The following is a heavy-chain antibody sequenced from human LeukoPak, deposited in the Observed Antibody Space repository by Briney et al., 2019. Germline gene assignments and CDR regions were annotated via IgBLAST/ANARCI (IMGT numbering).Heavy chain of an antibody. J-gene: IGHJ4*02. CDR2: IGTAGDT. CDR3: ARGDSGSYLFDY. V-gene: IGHV3-13*01. CDR1: GFTFSSYD. Sequence: GGSLRLSCAASGFTFSSYDMHWVRHATGKGLEWVSAIGTAGDTYYPGSVKGRFTISRENAKNSLYLQMNSLRAGDTAVYYCARGDSGSYLFDYWGQGTLVTVSS. D-gene: IGHD1-26*01.